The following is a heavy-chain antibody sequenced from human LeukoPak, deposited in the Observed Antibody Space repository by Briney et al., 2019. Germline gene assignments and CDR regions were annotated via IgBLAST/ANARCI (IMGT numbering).Heavy chain of an antibody. CDR1: GFTFSSYS. CDR2: ISSGSSYK. J-gene: IGHJ4*02. D-gene: IGHD2-15*01. Sequence: GGSRRLSCAASGFTFSSYSMNWVRQAPGQGLEWVSSISSGSSYKYYADSLKGRFTISRDNAKNSLYLQMNSLSAEDTAVYYCATSPCSGGSCHFDYWGPGTLVTVSS. V-gene: IGHV3-21*01. CDR3: ATSPCSGGSCHFDY.